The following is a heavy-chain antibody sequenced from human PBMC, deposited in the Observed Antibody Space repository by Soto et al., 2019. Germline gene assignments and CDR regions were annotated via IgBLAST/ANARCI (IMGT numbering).Heavy chain of an antibody. CDR1: GFTFSSYA. CDR3: AKDQRPSSGGVIASFDC. CDR2: ITSEGGTT. Sequence: EVQLVESGGGLVQPGGSLRLSCTASGFTFSSYAMSWVRQAPGKGLEWVSAITSEGGTTFYADSVKGRFTISRDNFKSTLYLQMNSLRAEDTAVYYCAKDQRPSSGGVIASFDCWGQGTLVTVSS. D-gene: IGHD3-16*02. V-gene: IGHV3-23*04. J-gene: IGHJ4*02.